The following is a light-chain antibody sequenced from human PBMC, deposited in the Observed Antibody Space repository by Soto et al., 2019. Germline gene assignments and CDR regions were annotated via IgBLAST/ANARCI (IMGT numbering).Light chain of an antibody. V-gene: IGLV2-11*01. J-gene: IGLJ3*02. CDR3: CSYAGRYSWV. CDR1: NSDVGGYNY. Sequence: SALTQPRSVSGSPGQSVTISCTGTNSDVGGYNYVSWYQQHPGKAPKFMIYDVSERPSGVPDRFSGSKSGNTASLTISGLQVEDEAEYYCCSYAGRYSWVFGGGTKVTVL. CDR2: DVS.